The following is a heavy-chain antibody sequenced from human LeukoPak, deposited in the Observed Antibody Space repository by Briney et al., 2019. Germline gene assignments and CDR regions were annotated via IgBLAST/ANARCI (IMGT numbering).Heavy chain of an antibody. CDR2: IYYSGST. D-gene: IGHD1-26*01. Sequence: SETLSLTCTVSGGLISSYYWSWIRQPPGKGLEWIGYIYYSGSTNYNPSLKSRVTISVDTSKNQFSLKLSSVTAADTAVYYCANLPRYSGSYGSWGQGTLVTVSS. CDR3: ANLPRYSGSYGS. V-gene: IGHV4-59*08. CDR1: GGLISSYY. J-gene: IGHJ5*02.